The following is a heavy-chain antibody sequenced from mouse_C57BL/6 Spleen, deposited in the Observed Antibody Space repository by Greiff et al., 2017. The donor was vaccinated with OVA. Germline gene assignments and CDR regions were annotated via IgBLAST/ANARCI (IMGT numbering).Heavy chain of an antibody. CDR1: GFSLSTSGMG. Sequence: VKLVESGPGILQSSQTLSLTCSFSGFSLSTSGMGVSWIRQPSGKGLEWLAHIYWDDDKRYNPSLKSRLTISKDTSRNQVFLKITSVDTADTATYYCARSMDYYGSSYAMDYWGQGTSVTVSS. CDR2: IYWDDDK. D-gene: IGHD1-1*01. J-gene: IGHJ4*01. CDR3: ARSMDYYGSSYAMDY. V-gene: IGHV8-12*01.